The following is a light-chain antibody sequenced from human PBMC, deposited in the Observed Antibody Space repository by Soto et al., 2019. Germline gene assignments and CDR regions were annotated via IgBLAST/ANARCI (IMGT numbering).Light chain of an antibody. CDR3: AAWDDSLNGV. CDR1: SSNIGSNT. J-gene: IGLJ2*01. V-gene: IGLV1-44*01. Sequence: QSVLTQPPSASGTPGQRVTISCSGSSSNIGSNTVNWYQQLPGTAPKLLIYGDNQRPSGVPDRFSGSKSGTSASLAIRGLQSEDEADYYCAAWDDSLNGVFGGGTKLTVL. CDR2: GDN.